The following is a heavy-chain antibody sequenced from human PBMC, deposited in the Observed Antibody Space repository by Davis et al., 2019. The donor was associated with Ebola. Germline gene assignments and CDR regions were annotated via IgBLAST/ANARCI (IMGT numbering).Heavy chain of an antibody. CDR2: ISSSSSTI. V-gene: IGHV3-48*02. D-gene: IGHD2-21*02. Sequence: GGSLRLSCAASGFTISSHSMNWVRQAPGKGLEWVSYISSSSSTISYADSVKGRFTISRDNAKNSLYLQMNSLRDEDTAVYYCAREDDDFYLYFDYWGQGTLVTVSS. J-gene: IGHJ4*02. CDR1: GFTISSHS. CDR3: AREDDDFYLYFDY.